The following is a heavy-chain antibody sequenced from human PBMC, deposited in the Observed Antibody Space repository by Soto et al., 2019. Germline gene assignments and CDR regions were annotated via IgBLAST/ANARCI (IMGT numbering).Heavy chain of an antibody. CDR3: ARVGGDYDILTGDNWFDP. J-gene: IGHJ5*02. CDR2: ISAYNGNT. Sequence: ASVKVSCKASGYTFTSYGISWVRQAPGQGLEWMGWISAYNGNTNYAQKLQGRVTMTTDTSTSTAYMELRSLRSDDTAVYYCARVGGDYDILTGDNWFDPWGQGTLVTVSS. V-gene: IGHV1-18*04. D-gene: IGHD3-9*01. CDR1: GYTFTSYG.